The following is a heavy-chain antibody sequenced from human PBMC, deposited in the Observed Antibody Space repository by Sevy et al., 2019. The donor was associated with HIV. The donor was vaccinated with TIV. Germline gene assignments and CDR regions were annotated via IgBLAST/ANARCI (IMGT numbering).Heavy chain of an antibody. D-gene: IGHD3-10*01. CDR3: ARGDSGSGRGFDY. CDR1: GYVLSYFH. V-gene: IGHV1-46*01. CDR2: IHPTGRDI. Sequence: ASVKVSCKASGYVLSYFHIHWVRQAPGQGPGWMGIIHPTGRDITYALKFQGRFTMTRDASTNTVYMDLSSLTSEDTAVYYCARGDSGSGRGFDYWGQGTLVTVSS. J-gene: IGHJ4*02.